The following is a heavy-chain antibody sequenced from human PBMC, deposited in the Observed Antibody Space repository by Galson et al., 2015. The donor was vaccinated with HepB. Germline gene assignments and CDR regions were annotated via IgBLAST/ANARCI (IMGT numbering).Heavy chain of an antibody. V-gene: IGHV1-69*13. CDR2: IIPIFGIA. CDR1: GGTFSSYA. Sequence: SVKVSCKASGGTFSSYAISWVRQAPGQGLEWMGGIIPIFGIANYAQKFQGRVTITADESTSTAYMELSSLRSEDTAVYYCARDARPLGYCSGGSCWYYYYGMDVWGQGTTVTVSS. D-gene: IGHD2-15*01. J-gene: IGHJ6*02. CDR3: ARDARPLGYCSGGSCWYYYYGMDV.